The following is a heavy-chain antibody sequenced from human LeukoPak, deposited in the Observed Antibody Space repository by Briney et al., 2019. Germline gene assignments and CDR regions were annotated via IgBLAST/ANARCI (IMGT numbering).Heavy chain of an antibody. Sequence: GGSLRLSCAASGFTFGSYSMNWVRQAPGKGLEWVSSISSSSSYIYYADSVKGRFTISRDNSKNTLYLQMNSLRAEDTAVYYCARDHGYSSGFFDYWGQGTLVTVSS. V-gene: IGHV3-21*04. CDR3: ARDHGYSSGFFDY. D-gene: IGHD6-19*01. CDR2: ISSSSSYI. J-gene: IGHJ4*02. CDR1: GFTFGSYS.